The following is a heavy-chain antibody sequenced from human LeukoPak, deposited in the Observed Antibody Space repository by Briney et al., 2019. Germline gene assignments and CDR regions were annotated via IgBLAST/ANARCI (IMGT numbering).Heavy chain of an antibody. CDR2: ISAYNGNT. V-gene: IGHV1-18*01. J-gene: IGHJ6*03. CDR1: GYTFTSYG. Sequence: ASVKVSCKASGYTFTSYGISWVRQAPGQGLEWMGWISAYNGNTNYAQKFQGRVTITADESTSTAYMELSSLRSEDTAVYYCARVHDILTGSLYYYYMDVWGKGTTVTISS. D-gene: IGHD3-9*01. CDR3: ARVHDILTGSLYYYYMDV.